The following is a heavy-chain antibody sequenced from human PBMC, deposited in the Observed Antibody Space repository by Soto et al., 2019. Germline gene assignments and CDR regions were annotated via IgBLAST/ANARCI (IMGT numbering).Heavy chain of an antibody. Sequence: QVQLVESGGGVVQPGRSLRLSCAASGFTFSGFAMHWVRQAPGKGLEWVAVISYDGSNKYYADFVKGRFTISRDNSKNTLYVQMNSRRAEGTAVYYCARFKGCSGGSCYSHFDYWGQGTLVTVSS. J-gene: IGHJ4*02. CDR3: ARFKGCSGGSCYSHFDY. CDR2: ISYDGSNK. V-gene: IGHV3-30-3*01. CDR1: GFTFSGFA. D-gene: IGHD2-15*01.